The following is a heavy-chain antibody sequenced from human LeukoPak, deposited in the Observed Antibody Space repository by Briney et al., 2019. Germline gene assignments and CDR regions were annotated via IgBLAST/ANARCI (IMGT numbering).Heavy chain of an antibody. D-gene: IGHD2-2*01. CDR2: ISTSGSTL. V-gene: IGHV3-48*03. J-gene: IGHJ6*02. CDR3: ARTFPGYCSSTTCYFLYGMDV. CDR1: GFTFSSYE. Sequence: QAGGSLRLSCVASGFTFSSYEMNWVRQAPGKGLEWVSYISTSGSTLYYADSLKGRFTISRDNAKNSLYLQMNSLRAEDTSVYYCARTFPGYCSSTTCYFLYGMDVWGQGTTVTVSS.